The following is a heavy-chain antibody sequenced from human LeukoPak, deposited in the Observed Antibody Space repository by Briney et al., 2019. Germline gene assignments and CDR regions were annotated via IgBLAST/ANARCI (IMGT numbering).Heavy chain of an antibody. J-gene: IGHJ4*02. CDR2: IKQDGSEK. Sequence: GGSLRLSCAASGFTFSSYWMSWVRQAPGKGLEWVANIKQDGSEKYYVDSVKGRFTISRDNVENSLYLQINSLRADDSAVYYCARDSFETDIDYWGQGTLVTVSS. CDR3: ARDSFETDIDY. CDR1: GFTFSSYW. D-gene: IGHD1-14*01. V-gene: IGHV3-7*01.